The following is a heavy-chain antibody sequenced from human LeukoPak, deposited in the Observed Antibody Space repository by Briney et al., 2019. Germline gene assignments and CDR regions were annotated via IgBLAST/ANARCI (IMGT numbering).Heavy chain of an antibody. Sequence: SETLSLTCAVYGGSFSGYNWSWIRQPPGKGLEWIGEINHSGSTNYNPSLKSRVTISVDTSENQFSLKLSSVTAADTAVYYCARPRAASRRRGWFDPWGQGTLVTVSS. D-gene: IGHD3-10*01. CDR3: ARPRAASRRRGWFDP. J-gene: IGHJ5*02. CDR1: GGSFSGYN. V-gene: IGHV4-34*01. CDR2: INHSGST.